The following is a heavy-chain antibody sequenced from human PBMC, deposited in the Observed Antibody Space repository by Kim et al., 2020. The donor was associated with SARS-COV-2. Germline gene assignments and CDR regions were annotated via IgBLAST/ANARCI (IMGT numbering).Heavy chain of an antibody. CDR3: ARDQRRYCSGGSCFDAFDI. CDR1: GFTFSSYA. CDR2: ISYDGSNK. D-gene: IGHD2-15*01. V-gene: IGHV3-30*04. Sequence: GGSLRLSCAASGFTFSSYAMHWVRQAPGKGLEWVAVISYDGSNKYYADSVKGRFTISRDNSKNTLYLQMNSLRAEDTAVYYCARDQRRYCSGGSCFDAFDIWGQGTMVTVSS. J-gene: IGHJ3*02.